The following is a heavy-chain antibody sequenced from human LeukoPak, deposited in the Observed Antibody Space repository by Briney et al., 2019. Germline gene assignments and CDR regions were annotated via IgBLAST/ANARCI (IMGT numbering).Heavy chain of an antibody. CDR2: INHSGST. J-gene: IGHJ4*02. Sequence: PSQTLSLTCTVSGGSISSGGYYWSWIRQPPGKGLEWIGEINHSGSTNYNPSLKSRVTISVDTSKNQFSLKLSSVTAADTAVYYCARDLEISLGGGQGTLVTVSS. CDR1: GGSISSGGYY. CDR3: ARDLEISLG. V-gene: IGHV4-30-2*01.